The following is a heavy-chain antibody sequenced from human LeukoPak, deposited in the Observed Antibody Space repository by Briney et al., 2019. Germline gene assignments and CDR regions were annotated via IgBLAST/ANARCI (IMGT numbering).Heavy chain of an antibody. Sequence: GGSLRLSCAASGFAFSSYSMNWVRQAPGKGLEWVSSISSSSSYIYYADSVKGRFIISRDNAKNSLYLQMNSLRADDTAVYYCARIPLGRGVIYYYYYYYMDVWGKGTTVTISS. V-gene: IGHV3-21*01. CDR1: GFAFSSYS. CDR2: ISSSSSYI. J-gene: IGHJ6*03. CDR3: ARIPLGRGVIYYYYYYYMDV. D-gene: IGHD3-10*01.